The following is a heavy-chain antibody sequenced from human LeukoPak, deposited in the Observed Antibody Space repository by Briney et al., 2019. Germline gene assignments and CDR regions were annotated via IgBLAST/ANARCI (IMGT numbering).Heavy chain of an antibody. V-gene: IGHV3-11*01. J-gene: IGHJ4*02. D-gene: IGHD2/OR15-2a*01. CDR2: INIGGTNT. Sequence: PGGSLRLSCAASGLTFSDYYMSWIRQAPGKGLEWLSYINIGGTNTHYADSVKGRFTISRDNAKKSLYLEMTNLRAEDTAVYYCARDEDTSALSEYWGQGTLVTVSS. CDR3: ARDEDTSALSEY. CDR1: GLTFSDYY.